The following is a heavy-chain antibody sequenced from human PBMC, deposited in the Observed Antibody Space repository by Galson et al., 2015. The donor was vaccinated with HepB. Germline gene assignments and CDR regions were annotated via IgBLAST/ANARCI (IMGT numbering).Heavy chain of an antibody. D-gene: IGHD3-22*01. Sequence: SVKVSCKVSGGTFTPYSINWVRQAPGQGLEWMGRIIPILGVTNYAQKFQGRVTITADKSTNTAYMELSSLRSEDTAVYYCATYYYDESGYPLDAFDIWGQGTMVTVSS. CDR3: ATYYYDESGYPLDAFDI. CDR2: IIPILGVT. V-gene: IGHV1-69*02. CDR1: GGTFTPYS. J-gene: IGHJ3*02.